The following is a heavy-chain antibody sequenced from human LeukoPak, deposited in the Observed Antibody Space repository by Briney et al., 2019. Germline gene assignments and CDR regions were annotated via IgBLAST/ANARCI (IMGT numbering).Heavy chain of an antibody. CDR1: GFTFSSFE. CDR3: ARERGYNYGYSGYYAH. J-gene: IGHJ4*02. Sequence: PGGSLRLSCAASGFTFSSFEMVWVRQAPGKGLEWISYISTSGASTYYADSVKGRFTVSRDNVKNSMSLRMDTLRVEDTAVYYCARERGYNYGYSGYYAHWGQGVLVTVSS. V-gene: IGHV3-48*03. CDR2: ISTSGAST. D-gene: IGHD5-18*01.